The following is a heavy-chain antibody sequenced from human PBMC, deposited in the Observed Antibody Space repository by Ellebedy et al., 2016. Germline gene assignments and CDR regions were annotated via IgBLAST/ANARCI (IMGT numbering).Heavy chain of an antibody. V-gene: IGHV1-69*06. CDR1: GGTFSSYA. Sequence: SVKVSXXASGGTFSSYAISWVRQAPGQGLEWMGGIIPIFGTANYAQKFQGRVTITADKSTSTAYMELSSLRSEDTAVYYCARGLRPNEYYYYGMDVWGQGTTVTVSS. CDR2: IIPIFGTA. CDR3: ARGLRPNEYYYYGMDV. J-gene: IGHJ6*02.